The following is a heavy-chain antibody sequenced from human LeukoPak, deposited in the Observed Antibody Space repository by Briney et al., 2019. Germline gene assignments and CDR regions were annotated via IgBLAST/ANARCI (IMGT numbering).Heavy chain of an antibody. CDR3: ARETYNCFDY. J-gene: IGHJ4*02. CDR1: GFTFSSYA. CDR2: ISYDGSNK. D-gene: IGHD1-1*01. V-gene: IGHV3-30-3*01. Sequence: GGSLRLSCAASGFTFSSYAMHWVRQAPGKGLEWVAVISYDGSNKYYADSVKGRFTISRDNSKNTLYLQMNGLRAEDTAVYYCARETYNCFDYWGQGTLVTVSS.